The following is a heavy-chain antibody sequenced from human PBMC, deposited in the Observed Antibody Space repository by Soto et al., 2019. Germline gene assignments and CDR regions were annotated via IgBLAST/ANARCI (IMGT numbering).Heavy chain of an antibody. CDR2: INPSGGST. V-gene: IGHV1-46*01. Sequence: ASVKVSCKASGYTFTSYYMHWVRQAPGQGLEWMGIINPSGGSTSYAQKFQGRVTMTRDTSTSTVYMELSSLRSEDTAVYYCVGRDYDSRGGMDVWGQGTTVTVSS. J-gene: IGHJ6*02. D-gene: IGHD4-17*01. CDR3: VGRDYDSRGGMDV. CDR1: GYTFTSYY.